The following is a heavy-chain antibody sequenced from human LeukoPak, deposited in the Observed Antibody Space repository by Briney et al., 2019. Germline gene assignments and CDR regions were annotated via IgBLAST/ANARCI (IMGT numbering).Heavy chain of an antibody. V-gene: IGHV1-69*13. CDR2: IIPIFGTA. J-gene: IGHJ5*02. CDR1: GGTFSSYA. CDR3: ARDSYLGNWFDP. Sequence: SVKVSCKASGGTFSSYAISWVRQAPGQGLEWMGGIIPIFGTANYAQKFQGRVTITADESTSTAYMELSSLRSEDTAVYYCARDSYLGNWFDPWGQGTLVTVSS. D-gene: IGHD3-3*02.